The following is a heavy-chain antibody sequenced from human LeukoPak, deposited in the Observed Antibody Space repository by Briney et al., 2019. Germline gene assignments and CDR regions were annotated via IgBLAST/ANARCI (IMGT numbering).Heavy chain of an antibody. CDR2: IYDSGST. D-gene: IGHD2-15*01. Sequence: SETLSLTCTVSGGSISSYYWSWIRQPPGKGLEWIGYIYDSGSTNYNPSLKSRVTISVDTSKNQFSLKLSSVTAADTAVYYCARDEVVVVAATTRLYNWFDPWGQGTLVTVSS. V-gene: IGHV4-59*12. CDR1: GGSISSYY. J-gene: IGHJ5*02. CDR3: ARDEVVVVAATTRLYNWFDP.